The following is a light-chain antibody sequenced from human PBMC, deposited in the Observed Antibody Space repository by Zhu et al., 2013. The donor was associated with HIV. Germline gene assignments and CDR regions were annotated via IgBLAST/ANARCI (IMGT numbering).Light chain of an antibody. J-gene: IGKJ2*02. CDR3: QQSYNSPCT. V-gene: IGKV1-39*01. Sequence: DIQLTQSPSFLSASVGDRVTITCWASQGISSYLAWYQQKPGKAPKLLIYAASTLQSGVPSRFSGSGSGTDFTLTISSLQAEDFATYYCQQSYNSPCTFGQGTKLEIK. CDR1: QGISSY. CDR2: AAS.